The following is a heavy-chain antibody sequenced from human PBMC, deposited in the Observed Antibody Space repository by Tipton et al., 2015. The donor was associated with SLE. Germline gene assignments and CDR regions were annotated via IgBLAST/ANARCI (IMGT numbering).Heavy chain of an antibody. V-gene: IGHV4-59*11. CDR3: ARGTGEGAFDI. D-gene: IGHD7-27*01. J-gene: IGHJ3*02. Sequence: TLSLTCTVSGGSISSHYWSWIRQPPGKGLEWIGYIYYSGSTNYNPSLKSRVTISVDTSKNQFSLKLSSVAAADTAVYYCARGTGEGAFDIWGQGTMVTVSS. CDR1: GGSISSHY. CDR2: IYYSGST.